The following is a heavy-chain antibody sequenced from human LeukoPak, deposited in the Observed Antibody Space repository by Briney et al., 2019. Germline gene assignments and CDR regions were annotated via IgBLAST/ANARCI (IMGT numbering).Heavy chain of an antibody. CDR1: GYTFTNYG. V-gene: IGHV1-18*01. D-gene: IGHD6-13*01. CDR3: ARDVAFYGSSWHNWFDP. Sequence: ASVKVSCKASGYTFTNYGISWVRQAPGQGLEWMGRISAYNGNTNHAQKFQGRVTMTTDTSTNTAYMELRSLGSDDTAVYYCARDVAFYGSSWHNWFDPWGQGTLVTVSS. J-gene: IGHJ5*02. CDR2: ISAYNGNT.